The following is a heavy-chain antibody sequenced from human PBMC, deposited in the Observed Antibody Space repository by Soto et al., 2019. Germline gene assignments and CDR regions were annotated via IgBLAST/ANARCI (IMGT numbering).Heavy chain of an antibody. CDR2: IIPIFGTA. CDR1: GGTFGSYA. J-gene: IGHJ6*02. V-gene: IGHV1-69*13. CDR3: ARVGVDYDFWSGYNYYYGMDV. D-gene: IGHD3-3*01. Sequence: GASVKVSCKASGGTFGSYAISWVRQAPGQGLEWMGGIIPIFGTANYAQKFQGRVTITADESTSTAYMELSSLRSEDTAVYYCARVGVDYDFWSGYNYYYGMDVWGQGTTVTVSS.